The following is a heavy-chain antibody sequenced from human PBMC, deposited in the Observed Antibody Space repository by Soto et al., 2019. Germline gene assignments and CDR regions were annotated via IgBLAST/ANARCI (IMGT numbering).Heavy chain of an antibody. Sequence: ASVKVSCKASGYTFTGHYIHWVRQAPEQGPEWMGEIGPESGATRYAQKFQGRVAMTRDMSITTVYMELNNLSPDDTAVYYCGRGRSGQVVVFYWGQGTPVTVSS. J-gene: IGHJ4*02. CDR2: IGPESGAT. V-gene: IGHV1-2*02. D-gene: IGHD3-22*01. CDR3: GRGRSGQVVVFY. CDR1: GYTFTGHY.